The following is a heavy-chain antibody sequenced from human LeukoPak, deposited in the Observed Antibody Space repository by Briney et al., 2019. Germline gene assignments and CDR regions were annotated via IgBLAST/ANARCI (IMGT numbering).Heavy chain of an antibody. Sequence: GGSLRLSCAASGFTFSSYAVSWVRQAPGKGLEWVSAISGSGGSTYYADSVKGRFTISRDNSKNTLYLQMNSLRAEDTAVYYCAKDAPYYYDSSGYCFDYWGQGTLVTVSS. D-gene: IGHD3-22*01. V-gene: IGHV3-23*01. J-gene: IGHJ4*02. CDR2: ISGSGGST. CDR3: AKDAPYYYDSSGYCFDY. CDR1: GFTFSSYA.